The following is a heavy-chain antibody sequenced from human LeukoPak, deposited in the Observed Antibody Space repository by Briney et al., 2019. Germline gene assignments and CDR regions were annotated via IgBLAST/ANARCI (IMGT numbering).Heavy chain of an antibody. J-gene: IGHJ4*02. CDR1: GFTFSSYG. CDR2: IWYDGNNK. Sequence: GGSLRLSCAASGFTFSSYGMHWLRQAPGKGLEWVAAIWYDGNNKYYADSAKGRFAISRDNSKNTLYLQMNSLRAEDTAVYYCAKDPRLSSIAARRIDYWGQGTLVTVSS. D-gene: IGHD6-6*01. CDR3: AKDPRLSSIAARRIDY. V-gene: IGHV3-33*03.